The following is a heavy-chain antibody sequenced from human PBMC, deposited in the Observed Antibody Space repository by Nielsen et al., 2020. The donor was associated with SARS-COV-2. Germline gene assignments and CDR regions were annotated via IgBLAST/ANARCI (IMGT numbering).Heavy chain of an antibody. Sequence: SETLSLTCAVYGGSFSGYYWSWIRQPPGKGLEWIGEINHSGSTNYNPSLKSRVTISVDTSKNQFSLKLSSVTAADTAVYYCARTRGYSGYDPYYYYYYMDVWGKGTTVTVSS. CDR2: INHSGST. V-gene: IGHV4-34*01. CDR3: ARTRGYSGYDPYYYYYYMDV. D-gene: IGHD5-12*01. J-gene: IGHJ6*03. CDR1: GGSFSGYY.